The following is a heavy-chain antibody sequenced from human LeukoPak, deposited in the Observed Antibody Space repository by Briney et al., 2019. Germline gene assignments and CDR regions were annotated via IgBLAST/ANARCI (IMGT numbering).Heavy chain of an antibody. CDR1: GGYISSHY. J-gene: IGHJ3*02. CDR2: IYYSGST. CDR3: ARGRIVGATRDAFDI. V-gene: IGHV4-59*11. Sequence: PSETLSLTCTVSGGYISSHYWSWIRQPPGKGLEWIGYIYYSGSTNYNPSLKSRVTISVDTSKNQFSLKLSSVTAADTAVYYCARGRIVGATRDAFDIWGQGTMVTVSS. D-gene: IGHD1-26*01.